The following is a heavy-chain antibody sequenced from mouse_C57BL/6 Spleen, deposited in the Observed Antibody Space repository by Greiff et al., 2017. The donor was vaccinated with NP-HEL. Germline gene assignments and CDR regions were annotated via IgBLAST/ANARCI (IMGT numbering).Heavy chain of an antibody. D-gene: IGHD1-1*01. CDR2: INPNNGGT. CDR3: ARGHPYCYGSSYWYFDV. Sequence: VQLQQSGPELVKPGASVKISCKASGYTFTDYYMNWVKQSHGKSLEWIGDINPNNGGTSYNQKFKGKATLTVDKSSSTAYMELRSLTSEDSAVYYCARGHPYCYGSSYWYFDVWGTGTTVTVSS. J-gene: IGHJ1*03. CDR1: GYTFTDYY. V-gene: IGHV1-26*01.